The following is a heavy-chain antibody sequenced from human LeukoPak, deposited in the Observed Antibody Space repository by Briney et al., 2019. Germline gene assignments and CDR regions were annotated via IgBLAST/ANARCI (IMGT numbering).Heavy chain of an antibody. J-gene: IGHJ4*02. Sequence: GGSLRLSCAASGFTFSSYSMNWVRQAPGKRLEWVSFIRSSSTYIYYADSVKGRFTISRDNAKNSLYLQMNSLRAEDTAVYYCARIIIAYCGGDCYSGDAYFDYWGQGTLVTVSS. CDR2: IRSSSTYI. CDR3: ARIIIAYCGGDCYSGDAYFDY. V-gene: IGHV3-21*01. D-gene: IGHD2-21*02. CDR1: GFTFSSYS.